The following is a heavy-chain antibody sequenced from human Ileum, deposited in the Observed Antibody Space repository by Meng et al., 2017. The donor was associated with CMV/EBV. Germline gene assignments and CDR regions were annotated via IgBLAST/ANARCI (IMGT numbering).Heavy chain of an antibody. J-gene: IGHJ4*02. D-gene: IGHD3-10*01. V-gene: IGHV3-23*01. CDR2: ISGTADTT. CDR1: TFTSYA. CDR3: AKGAGDYGSGSYLTFDS. Sequence: TFTSYALTWVRQAPGKGLEWVSLISGTADTTYYADSVKGRFTFSRDYSKNTLYLQMDSLRADDTALYYCAKGAGDYGSGSYLTFDSWGQGTLVTVSS.